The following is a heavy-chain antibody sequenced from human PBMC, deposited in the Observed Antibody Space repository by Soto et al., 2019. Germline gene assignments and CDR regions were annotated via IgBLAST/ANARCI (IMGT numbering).Heavy chain of an antibody. J-gene: IGHJ6*02. CDR2: INPNSGGT. CDR1: GYTFTGYY. CDR3: AREVGLWYNWNYFYGMDV. V-gene: IGHV1-2*04. Sequence: QVQLVQSGAEVKKPGASVKVSCKASGYTFTGYYMHWVRQAPGQGLEWMGWINPNSGGTNYAQKFQGWVTMTRDTSISTAYMELSRLRSDDTAVYYCAREVGLWYNWNYFYGMDVWGQGTTVTVSS. D-gene: IGHD1-20*01.